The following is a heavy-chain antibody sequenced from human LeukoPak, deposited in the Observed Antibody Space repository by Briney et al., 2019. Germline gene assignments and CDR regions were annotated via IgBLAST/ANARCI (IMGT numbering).Heavy chain of an antibody. D-gene: IGHD3-10*01. CDR2: INPISGGT. Sequence: ASVKVSCKASGYTFTGYYMHWMRQAPGQGLEWMGWINPISGGTNYAQKFQGRVTMTRDTSISTAYMELSRLRSDDTAVYYCARVETYYYGSGSYYPRGYFDYWGQGTLVTVSS. J-gene: IGHJ4*02. V-gene: IGHV1-2*02. CDR1: GYTFTGYY. CDR3: ARVETYYYGSGSYYPRGYFDY.